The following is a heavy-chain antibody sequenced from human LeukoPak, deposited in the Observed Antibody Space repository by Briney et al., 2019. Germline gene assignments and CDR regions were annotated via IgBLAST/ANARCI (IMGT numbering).Heavy chain of an antibody. Sequence: AGSLRLSCAASGFTLSSYAMSWVRQAPGKGLEWVSTVSTSGSYTFYADSVKGRFTVSRDNSKNTPYLELNSLRAEDTAVYYCAKDRGSNGADARPADYWGQGTLVTVSS. CDR3: AKDRGSNGADARPADY. D-gene: IGHD5-12*01. CDR2: VSTSGSYT. V-gene: IGHV3-23*01. J-gene: IGHJ4*02. CDR1: GFTLSSYA.